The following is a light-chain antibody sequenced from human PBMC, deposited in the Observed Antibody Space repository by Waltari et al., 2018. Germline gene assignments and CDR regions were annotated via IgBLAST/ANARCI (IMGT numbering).Light chain of an antibody. Sequence: EIVMTQSPATLSVSPGERATLSGRASQSVSSNLAWYQQKPGQAPRLPIYGASTRATGIPARLSGSESGTEFTLTISSMQSEDCAVYYCQQYNNWPPYTFGQGTKLEIK. J-gene: IGKJ2*01. CDR3: QQYNNWPPYT. CDR2: GAS. V-gene: IGKV3-15*01. CDR1: QSVSSN.